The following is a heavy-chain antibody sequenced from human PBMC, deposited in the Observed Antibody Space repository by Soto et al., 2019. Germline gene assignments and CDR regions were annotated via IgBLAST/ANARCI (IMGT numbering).Heavy chain of an antibody. D-gene: IGHD1-7*01. J-gene: IGHJ4*02. Sequence: GGSLRLSCAASGFTFDDYAMHWVRQAPGKGLEWVSGISWNSGSIGYADSVKGRFTVSRDNAKNSLYLQMNSLRAEDTALYYCAKSVGWRSWNYGGFDYWGQGTLVTVSS. CDR1: GFTFDDYA. CDR3: AKSVGWRSWNYGGFDY. CDR2: ISWNSGSI. V-gene: IGHV3-9*01.